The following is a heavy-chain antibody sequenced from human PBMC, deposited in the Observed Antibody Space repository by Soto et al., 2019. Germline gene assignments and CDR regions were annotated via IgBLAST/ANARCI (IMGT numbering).Heavy chain of an antibody. V-gene: IGHV3-9*01. Sequence: GGSLRLSCAASGFTFNDYAMHWVRQAPGKGLEWVPGISWNSGRVAYVDSVRGRFTISRDNAKNSLSLEMSSLRPEDTAFYYCAKDRGDYGDFSLVLDYWGRGSLVTFSS. D-gene: IGHD4-17*01. CDR1: GFTFNDYA. CDR3: AKDRGDYGDFSLVLDY. CDR2: ISWNSGRV. J-gene: IGHJ4*02.